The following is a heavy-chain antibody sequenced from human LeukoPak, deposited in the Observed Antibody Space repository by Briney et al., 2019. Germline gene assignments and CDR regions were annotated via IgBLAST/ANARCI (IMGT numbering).Heavy chain of an antibody. CDR1: GYSISSGYY. CDR3: AGQGYYYDSSGHQSGLFDY. V-gene: IGHV4-38-2*01. Sequence: SETLSLTCAVSGYSISSGYYWGWIRQPPGKGLEWIGSIYHSGSTYYNPSLKSRVTISVDTSKNQFSLKLSSVTAADTAVYYCAGQGYYYDSSGHQSGLFDYWGQGTLVTVSS. D-gene: IGHD3-22*01. CDR2: IYHSGST. J-gene: IGHJ4*02.